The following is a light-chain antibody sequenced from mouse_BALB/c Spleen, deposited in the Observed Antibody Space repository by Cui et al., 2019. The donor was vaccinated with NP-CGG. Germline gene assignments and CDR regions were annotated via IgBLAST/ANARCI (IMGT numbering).Light chain of an antibody. CDR2: GTN. V-gene: IGLV1*01. CDR1: TGTITTNNF. CDR3: GLWYNNHWV. Sequence: QAVVPQESALTTSPGETVTLTCRSSTGTITTNNFANWVQEKADHLFTGLIGGTNNRAPGVPARFSGSLIGDKAALTITGAQTEDEAIYFCGLWYNNHWVFGGGTKLTVL. J-gene: IGLJ1*01.